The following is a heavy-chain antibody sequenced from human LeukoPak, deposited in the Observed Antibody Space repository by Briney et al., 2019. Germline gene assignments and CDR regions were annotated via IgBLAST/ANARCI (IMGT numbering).Heavy chain of an antibody. CDR3: ARSGSKPSGGAFDL. V-gene: IGHV4-59*08. J-gene: IGHJ3*01. D-gene: IGHD1-26*01. Sequence: SDTLSLTCTVSGASINTYYWSWIRQPPGKGLQWIAYLYYSGSNNFNPSLRSRLTISVDTSKDQFSLKLNSVTAADTAVYYCARSGSKPSGGAFDLRGQGTMVTVSS. CDR2: LYYSGSN. CDR1: GASINTYY.